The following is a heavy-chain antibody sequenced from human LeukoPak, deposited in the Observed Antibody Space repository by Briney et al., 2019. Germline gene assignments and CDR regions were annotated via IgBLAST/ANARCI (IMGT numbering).Heavy chain of an antibody. CDR3: ARERSSGFVLDY. D-gene: IGHD3-10*01. Sequence: GRSLRLSCAASGFTFSSYGMHWVRQAPGKGLKWVAVIRSGGSNINYADSVTGRFTISRDNSKNTLFLQMDSLRVEDTVVYYCARERSSGFVLDYWGQGILVTVSS. V-gene: IGHV3-33*01. J-gene: IGHJ4*02. CDR2: IRSGGSNI. CDR1: GFTFSSYG.